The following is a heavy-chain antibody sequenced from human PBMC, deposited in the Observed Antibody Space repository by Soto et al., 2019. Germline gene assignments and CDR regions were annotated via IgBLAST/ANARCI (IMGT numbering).Heavy chain of an antibody. CDR2: ISYDGSNK. CDR1: GFTFSSYG. J-gene: IGHJ4*02. V-gene: IGHV3-30*03. D-gene: IGHD6-13*01. Sequence: GESLKISCAASGFTFSSYGMHWVRQAPGKGLEWVAVISYDGSNKYYADSVKGRFTISRDNSKNTLYLQMNSLRAEDTAVYYCATLAAAGYWGQGTLVTVSS. CDR3: ATLAAAGY.